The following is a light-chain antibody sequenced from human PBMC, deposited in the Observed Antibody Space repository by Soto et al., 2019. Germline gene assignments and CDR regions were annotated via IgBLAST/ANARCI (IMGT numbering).Light chain of an antibody. Sequence: QSVLTQPPSASGTPGQRVTISCSGSSSNIGSNSVNWYQQLPGTAPKLLIYSNDLRPSGVPDRFSGSKSGTSASLAISGLQSEDEADYSCAAWDDSLNGYVFGPVTKLTVL. CDR2: SND. V-gene: IGLV1-44*01. J-gene: IGLJ1*01. CDR3: AAWDDSLNGYV. CDR1: SSNIGSNS.